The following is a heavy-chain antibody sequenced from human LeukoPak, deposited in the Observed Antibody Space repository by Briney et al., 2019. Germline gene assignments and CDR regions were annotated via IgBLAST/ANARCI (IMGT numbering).Heavy chain of an antibody. D-gene: IGHD1-26*01. CDR3: ARDISSGSHTWFDP. Sequence: VASVKVSCKASGYTFTTYYVHWVRQAPRQGLEWMGIIYPSGGSTSYAQKFQGRVTMTRDTSTSTVYMELNSLRSEDTAVYYCARDISSGSHTWFDPWGQGTLVTVSS. CDR1: GYTFTTYY. V-gene: IGHV1-46*01. J-gene: IGHJ5*02. CDR2: IYPSGGST.